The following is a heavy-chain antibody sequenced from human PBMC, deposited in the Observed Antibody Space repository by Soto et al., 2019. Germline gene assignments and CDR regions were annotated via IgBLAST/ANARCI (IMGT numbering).Heavy chain of an antibody. V-gene: IGHV4-31*03. Sequence: QVQLQESGPGLVKPSQTLSLTCTVSGGSISSVGYYWSWIRQHPGKGLEWIGYIYYSGSTYYNPSLKSRVTISVDTSKNQFSLKLSSVTAADTAVYYCARVRSSSSGYYLVDYWGQGTLVTVSS. CDR2: IYYSGST. CDR3: ARVRSSSSGYYLVDY. D-gene: IGHD3-22*01. CDR1: GGSISSVGYY. J-gene: IGHJ4*02.